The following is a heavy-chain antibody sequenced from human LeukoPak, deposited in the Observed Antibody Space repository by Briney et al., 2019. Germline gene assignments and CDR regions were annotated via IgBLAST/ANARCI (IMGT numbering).Heavy chain of an antibody. V-gene: IGHV5-51*01. CDR1: GYSFTSYW. CDR3: ARPIQGCSSTSCYIQAFGY. D-gene: IGHD2-2*02. Sequence: GESLKISCKGSGYSFTSYWIGWVRQMPGKGLEWMGIIYPGDSDTRYSPSFPGQVTISADKSISTAYLQWSSLKASDTAMYYCARPIQGCSSTSCYIQAFGYWGQGTLVTVSS. CDR2: IYPGDSDT. J-gene: IGHJ4*02.